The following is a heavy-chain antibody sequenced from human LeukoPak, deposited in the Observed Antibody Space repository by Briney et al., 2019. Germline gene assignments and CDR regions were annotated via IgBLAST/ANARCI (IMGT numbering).Heavy chain of an antibody. CDR2: INSDGSWT. CDR1: GNYW. V-gene: IGHV3-74*01. J-gene: IGHJ6*02. CDR3: ARVGGSGGLYYYGMDV. D-gene: IGHD2-15*01. Sequence: GGSLRLSCAASGNYWMHWVRQVPGKGLVWVSHINSDGSWTSYADSVKGRFTISKDNAKNTVYLQMNSLRAEDTAVYYCARVGGSGGLYYYGMDVWGQGTTVTVSS.